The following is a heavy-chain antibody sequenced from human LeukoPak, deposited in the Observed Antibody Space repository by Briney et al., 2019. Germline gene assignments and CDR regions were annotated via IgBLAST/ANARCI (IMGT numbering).Heavy chain of an antibody. CDR1: GYTLTSYG. J-gene: IGHJ5*02. Sequence: ASVKVSCKASGYTLTSYGISWVRQAPGQGLEWMGWISAYNGNTNYAQKLQGRATMTTDTSTSTTYMELRSLRSDDTAMYYCARGRGATRIRGVDWFDPWGQGTLVTVSS. CDR3: ARGRGATRIRGVDWFDP. V-gene: IGHV1-18*01. D-gene: IGHD2-15*01. CDR2: ISAYNGNT.